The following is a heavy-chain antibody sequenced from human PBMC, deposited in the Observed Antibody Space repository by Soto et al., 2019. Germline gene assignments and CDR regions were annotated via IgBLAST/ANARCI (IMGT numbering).Heavy chain of an antibody. Sequence: EVQLVESGGGLIQPRGSLRLSCAASGFTVSSNYMSWVRQAPGKGLEWVSVIYSGGSTYYADSVKGRFTISRDNSKNTLYLQMNSLRAEDTAVYYCARAQITMVRGVMKTRLFFFDYWGQGTLVTVSS. CDR3: ARAQITMVRGVMKTRLFFFDY. J-gene: IGHJ4*02. V-gene: IGHV3-53*01. CDR2: IYSGGST. D-gene: IGHD3-10*01. CDR1: GFTVSSNY.